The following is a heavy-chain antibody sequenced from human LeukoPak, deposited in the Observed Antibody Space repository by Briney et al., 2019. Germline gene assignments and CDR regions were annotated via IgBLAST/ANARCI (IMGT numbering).Heavy chain of an antibody. CDR3: AKDLRPDNGWDFDF. CDR1: GFTLTSHS. CDR2: FLRTGTSV. D-gene: IGHD6-19*01. Sequence: GGSLRLSCVASGFTLTSHSTSWVRQVPGQGLEWISSFLRTGTSVYYADSVRGRFTISRHNSKNTLYLQMNSLRAEDTGVYYCAKDLRPDNGWDFDFWGQGTRVTVSS. V-gene: IGHV3-23*05. J-gene: IGHJ4*02.